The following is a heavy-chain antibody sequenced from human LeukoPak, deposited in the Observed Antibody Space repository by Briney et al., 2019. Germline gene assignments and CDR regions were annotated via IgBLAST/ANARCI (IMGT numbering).Heavy chain of an antibody. J-gene: IGHJ6*03. CDR1: GGSLSGYY. D-gene: IGHD6-19*01. Sequence: SETLSLTCAVYGGSLSGYYWSWIRQPPGKGLEWIGEINHSGSTNYNPSLKSRVTISVDTSKNQFSLKLSSVTAADTAVYYCAKSKQWLVRGAMDVWGKGTTVTVSS. CDR3: AKSKQWLVRGAMDV. V-gene: IGHV4-34*01. CDR2: INHSGST.